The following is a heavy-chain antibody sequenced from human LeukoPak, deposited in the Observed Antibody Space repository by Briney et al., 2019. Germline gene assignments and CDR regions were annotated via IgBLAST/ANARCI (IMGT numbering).Heavy chain of an antibody. V-gene: IGHV1-69*04. Sequence: SVKVSCKASGGTFSSYAIIWVRQAPGQGLEWMGKIIPILGIANYAQKFQGRVTITADKSTSTAYMELSSLRSEDTAVYYCAEAISSTSCQLDYWGQGTLVTVSS. D-gene: IGHD2-2*01. CDR3: AEAISSTSCQLDY. CDR1: GGTFSSYA. J-gene: IGHJ4*02. CDR2: IIPILGIA.